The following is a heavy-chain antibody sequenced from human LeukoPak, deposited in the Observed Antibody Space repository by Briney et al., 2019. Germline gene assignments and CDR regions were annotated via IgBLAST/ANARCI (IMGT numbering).Heavy chain of an antibody. CDR3: AAGGLYDLLPY. Sequence: ASVKVSCKVSGHTLSDLTMHWVRQAPGKGLEWMGGFDPGNGEVIYAQKFQGRVTMTEDASTDTAYMELSSLKSEDTAVYYCAAGGLYDLLPYWGQGTLVTVSS. D-gene: IGHD3-3*01. V-gene: IGHV1-24*01. J-gene: IGHJ4*02. CDR1: GHTLSDLT. CDR2: FDPGNGEV.